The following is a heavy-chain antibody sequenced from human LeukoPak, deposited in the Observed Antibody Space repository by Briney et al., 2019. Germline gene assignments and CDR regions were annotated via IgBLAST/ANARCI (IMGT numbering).Heavy chain of an antibody. CDR2: TYYRSKWYN. CDR1: GDSFSSNSAA. J-gene: IGHJ5*02. CDR3: ARDLEGYSSGGSLGFDP. Sequence: SQTLSLTCAISGDSFSSNSAAWNWIRQSPSRGLEWLGRTYYRSKWYNDYAVSVKSRITINPDTSKNQFSLQLNSVTPEDTAVYYCARDLEGYSSGGSLGFDPWGQGTLVTVSS. V-gene: IGHV6-1*01. D-gene: IGHD2-15*01.